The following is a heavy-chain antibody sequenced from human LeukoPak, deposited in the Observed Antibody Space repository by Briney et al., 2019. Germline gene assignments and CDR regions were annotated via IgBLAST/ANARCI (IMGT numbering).Heavy chain of an antibody. D-gene: IGHD2-15*01. J-gene: IGHJ3*01. CDR1: GFTFSDYG. CDR2: IWYDGGKK. Sequence: GGSLRLSCAASGFTFSDYGMYWVRQAPGKGLEWVALIWYDGGKKYYTDSVRGRFTISRDNSKNTPYLQMNSLRAEDTAVYYCVRYGNGGSCYRAAFDVWGPGTMVTVSS. CDR3: VRYGNGGSCYRAAFDV. V-gene: IGHV3-33*01.